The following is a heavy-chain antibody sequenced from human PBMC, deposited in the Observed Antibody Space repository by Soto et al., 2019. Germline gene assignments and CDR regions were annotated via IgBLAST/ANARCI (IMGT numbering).Heavy chain of an antibody. D-gene: IGHD6-25*01. CDR3: AVVDSTGNWFDP. V-gene: IGHV4-39*01. Sequence: QLQLQESGPGLVKPSETLSLTCTVSGGSISSSDFYWGWLRQTPGKGLEFIGSMYYSGTTYYNPSLKSRVTTSVDTSKNQFTLKLSSVTAADTAVYYCAVVDSTGNWFDPWGEGALVTVS. CDR2: MYYSGTT. CDR1: GGSISSSDFY. J-gene: IGHJ5*02.